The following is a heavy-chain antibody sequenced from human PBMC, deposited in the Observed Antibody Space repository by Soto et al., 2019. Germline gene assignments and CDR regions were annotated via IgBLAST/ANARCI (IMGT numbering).Heavy chain of an antibody. CDR3: GRAPMVLSRSYFDS. Sequence: SERMAITSTACGASVRNSDWSGILKTPGKGLEWIGYISYSGNTNYNPSLKSRVSISVDTSKNRLSLNLTSVTAADTAVYYCGRAPMVLSRSYFDSSGQGTPVTVSS. CDR1: GASVRNSD. D-gene: IGHD2-8*01. V-gene: IGHV4-59*02. J-gene: IGHJ4*02. CDR2: ISYSGNT.